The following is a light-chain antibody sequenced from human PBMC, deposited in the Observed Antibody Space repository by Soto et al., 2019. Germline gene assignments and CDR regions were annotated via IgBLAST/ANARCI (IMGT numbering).Light chain of an antibody. CDR1: SSDVGDYNY. CDR2: DVS. V-gene: IGLV2-14*01. Sequence: QSVLTQPASVSGSPGQSITISCNGTSSDVGDYNYVSWYQQHPDKAPKVIIYDVSNRPSGVSNRFSGSKSGITASLTISGLQAEDEADYYCSSYIRSGNYVFGTGTKLTVL. J-gene: IGLJ1*01. CDR3: SSYIRSGNYV.